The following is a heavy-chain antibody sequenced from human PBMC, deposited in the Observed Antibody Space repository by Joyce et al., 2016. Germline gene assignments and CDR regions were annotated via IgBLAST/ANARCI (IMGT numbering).Heavy chain of an antibody. CDR3: VRTTDDWGSYGMDV. D-gene: IGHD4-11*01. V-gene: IGHV3-7*01. CDR2: INEDGSEK. CDR1: GFSFSSYW. J-gene: IGHJ6*02. Sequence: EVQVVESGGGLVQPGGSLRISCVGSGFSFSSYWMSWVRQAPGKGLEWVADINEDGSEKYYVESVKGRFTIGRDNARKSLSLQMISLRAEDTALYYCVRTTDDWGSYGMDVWGLGATVIVSS.